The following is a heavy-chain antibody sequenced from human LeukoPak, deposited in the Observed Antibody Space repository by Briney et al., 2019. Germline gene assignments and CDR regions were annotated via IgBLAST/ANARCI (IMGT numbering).Heavy chain of an antibody. CDR2: ISANTGKT. CDR3: AKVAGDRMDY. Sequence: ASVKVSCKASGYTFATYGFCWVQQAPGHGLEWMGWISANTGKTDYAQKFQGRVTMTTDTSTSTAYMELRSLRPDDTAVYYCAKVAGDRMDYWGQGTLLTVSS. CDR1: GYTFATYG. D-gene: IGHD6-13*01. J-gene: IGHJ4*02. V-gene: IGHV1-18*01.